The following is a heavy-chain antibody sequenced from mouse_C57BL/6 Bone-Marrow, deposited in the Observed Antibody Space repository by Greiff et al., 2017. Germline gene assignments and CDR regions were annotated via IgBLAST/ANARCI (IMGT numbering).Heavy chain of an antibody. Sequence: QVQLQQSGAELARPGASVKLSCKASGYTFTSYGISWVKQRTGQGLEWIGEIYPRSGNTYYNEKFKGKATLTADKSSSPAYMELRSLTSEDSAVYFCARSDYYGRGYWDFDVWGTGPTVIVSS. D-gene: IGHD1-1*01. CDR2: IYPRSGNT. V-gene: IGHV1-81*01. CDR1: GYTFTSYG. CDR3: ARSDYYGRGYWDFDV. J-gene: IGHJ1*03.